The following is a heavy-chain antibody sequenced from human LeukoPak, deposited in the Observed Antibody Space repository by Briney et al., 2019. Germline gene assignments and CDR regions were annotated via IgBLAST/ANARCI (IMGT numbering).Heavy chain of an antibody. J-gene: IGHJ4*02. V-gene: IGHV1-69*02. D-gene: IGHD3-3*01. CDR2: IIPILGIA. CDR3: ARARKDYDFWSGYSPFDY. CDR1: GGTFSSYT. Sequence: SVKVSCKASGGTFSSYTISWVRQAPGQGLELMGRIIPILGIANYEQKFQGRVTITADKSTSTAYMELSSLRSEDTAVYYCARARKDYDFWSGYSPFDYWGQGTLVTVSS.